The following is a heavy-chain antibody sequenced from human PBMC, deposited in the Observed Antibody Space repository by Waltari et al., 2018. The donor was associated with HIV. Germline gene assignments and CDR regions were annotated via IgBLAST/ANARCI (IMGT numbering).Heavy chain of an antibody. Sequence: QVQLVQSGAEVKKPGASVKVSCKASGYTFTGYYMHWVRPAPGQGLEWMGWINPNSGGTNYAQKFQGRVTMTRETSIITAYMELSRLRSDDTAVYYCARESGYCSGGSCSFDYWGQGTLVTVSS. V-gene: IGHV1-2*02. CDR3: ARESGYCSGGSCSFDY. CDR2: INPNSGGT. CDR1: GYTFTGYY. D-gene: IGHD2-15*01. J-gene: IGHJ4*02.